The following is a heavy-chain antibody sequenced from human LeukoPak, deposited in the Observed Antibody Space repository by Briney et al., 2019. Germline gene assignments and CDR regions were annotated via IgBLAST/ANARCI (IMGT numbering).Heavy chain of an antibody. D-gene: IGHD6-13*01. Sequence: SETPSLTCTVSGGSISSYYWSWIRQPPGKGLEWIGYIYYSGSTNYNPSLKSRVTISVDTSKNQFSLKLSSVTAADTAVYYCAREAGIAAAVDYWGQGTLVTVSS. CDR3: AREAGIAAAVDY. J-gene: IGHJ4*02. CDR1: GGSISSYY. CDR2: IYYSGST. V-gene: IGHV4-59*01.